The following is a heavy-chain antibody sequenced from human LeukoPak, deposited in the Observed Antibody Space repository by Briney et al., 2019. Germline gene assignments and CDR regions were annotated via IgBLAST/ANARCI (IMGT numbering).Heavy chain of an antibody. CDR3: ARPRFGAFDI. CDR1: GFTLSSHA. J-gene: IGHJ3*02. D-gene: IGHD3-10*01. CDR2: ISYDGNIK. Sequence: GRSLRLSCAASGFTLSSHAIHWVRQAPGKGLEWVALISYDGNIKYYADSVKGRFTISRDNSKNTLSLQMNSLRPEDTAVYYCARPRFGAFDIWGQGTMVTVSS. V-gene: IGHV3-30*04.